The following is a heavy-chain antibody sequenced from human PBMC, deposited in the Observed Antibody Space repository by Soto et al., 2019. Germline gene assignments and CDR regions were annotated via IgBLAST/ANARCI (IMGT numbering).Heavy chain of an antibody. J-gene: IGHJ4*02. D-gene: IGHD6-13*01. CDR3: AQVPGIALLPNYYFDY. V-gene: IGHV2-5*02. CDR2: IYWDDDK. Sequence: QITLKESGPTLVKPTQTLTLTCTFSGFSLSTSGVGVCWIRQPPGKALEWLALIYWDDDKRYSPSRKSRLTITKHTSKNQVVLTMTNMDPVDTATYYCAQVPGIALLPNYYFDYWGQGTLVTVSS. CDR1: GFSLSTSGVG.